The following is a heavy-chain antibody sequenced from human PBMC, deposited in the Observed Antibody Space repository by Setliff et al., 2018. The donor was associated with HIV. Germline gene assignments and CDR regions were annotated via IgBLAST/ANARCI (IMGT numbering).Heavy chain of an antibody. Sequence: KSSETLSLTCAVYGGSFAASHWSWIRQSPGKGLEWIGEISHSGDTKYTPSPKGRLTISIDTSKKQFSLRLKSVTAADAAVYYCATDHVTMAGTRFDFWGQGTPVTVSS. J-gene: IGHJ4*02. D-gene: IGHD6-19*01. CDR3: ATDHVTMAGTRFDF. V-gene: IGHV4-34*01. CDR2: ISHSGDT. CDR1: GGSFAASH.